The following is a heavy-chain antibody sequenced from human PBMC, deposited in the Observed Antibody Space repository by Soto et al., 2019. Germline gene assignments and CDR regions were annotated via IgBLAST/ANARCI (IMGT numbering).Heavy chain of an antibody. V-gene: IGHV3-74*01. CDR1: GFTFSSYW. J-gene: IGHJ3*02. D-gene: IGHD6-19*01. CDR2: INSDGSST. CDR3: AREYSSGWFNKNDAFDI. Sequence: PGGSLRLSCAASGFTFSSYWMHWVRQAPGKGLVRVSRINSDGSSTSYADSVKGRFTISRDNAKNTLYLQMNSLRAEDTAVYYCAREYSSGWFNKNDAFDIWGQGTMVTVSS.